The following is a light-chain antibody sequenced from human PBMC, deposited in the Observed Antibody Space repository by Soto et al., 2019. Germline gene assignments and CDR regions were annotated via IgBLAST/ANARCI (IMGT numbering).Light chain of an antibody. Sequence: QSVLTQPPSASGTPGQRVTISCSGSSSNIGGNTVNWYQKLPGTAPKLLIYSNNQRPSGVPDRFSGSKSGTSASLAISGLRSEDEADYYCCSFTSSNTHVFGTGTKLTVL. CDR3: CSFTSSNTHV. CDR2: SNN. CDR1: SSNIGGNT. V-gene: IGLV1-44*01. J-gene: IGLJ1*01.